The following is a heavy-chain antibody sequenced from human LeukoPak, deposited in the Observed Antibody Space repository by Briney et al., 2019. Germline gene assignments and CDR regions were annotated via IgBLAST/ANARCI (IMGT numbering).Heavy chain of an antibody. CDR3: AKIITGAVALDP. Sequence: SETLSLTCTVSGGSITGFYWGWIRQPPGKGLEWVGYIFYSDNTKYNSGNTKYNLSLRSRLSISVDTSKNQFSLKLSSVTAADTALYYCAKIITGAVALDPWGQGILVTVSS. V-gene: IGHV4-59*08. CDR2: IFYSDNTKYNSGNT. J-gene: IGHJ5*02. CDR1: GGSITGFY. D-gene: IGHD1-14*01.